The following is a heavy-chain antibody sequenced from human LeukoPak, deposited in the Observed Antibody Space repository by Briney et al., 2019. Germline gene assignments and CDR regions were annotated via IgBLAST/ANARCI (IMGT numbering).Heavy chain of an antibody. J-gene: IGHJ4*02. CDR2: IYYSGST. CDR1: GGSISSYY. V-gene: IGHV4-59*01. D-gene: IGHD4-23*01. Sequence: PSETLSLTCTVSGGSISSYYWSWIRQPPGKGLEWIGYIYYSGSTNYNPSRKSRVTISVDTSKNQFSLKLSSVTAADTAVYYCAREYGGNSWFNYWGQGTLVTVSS. CDR3: AREYGGNSWFNY.